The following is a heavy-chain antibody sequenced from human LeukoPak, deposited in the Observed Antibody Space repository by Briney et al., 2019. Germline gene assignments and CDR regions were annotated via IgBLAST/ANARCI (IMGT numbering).Heavy chain of an antibody. V-gene: IGHV3-7*03. Sequence: GGSLRLSCAASGFTFSTYWMNWVRQAPGKGLEWVANIKQDGSEKYYVDSVKGRFTISRDNAKNSLYLQMNSLRVEDTAMYYCAKIEATGSNAFGIWGQGTMVTVSS. CDR2: IKQDGSEK. D-gene: IGHD3-10*01. CDR3: AKIEATGSNAFGI. J-gene: IGHJ3*02. CDR1: GFTFSTYW.